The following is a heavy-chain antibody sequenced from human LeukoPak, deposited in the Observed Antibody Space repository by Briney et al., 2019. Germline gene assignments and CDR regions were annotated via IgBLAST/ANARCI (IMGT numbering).Heavy chain of an antibody. D-gene: IGHD6-13*01. V-gene: IGHV1-69*13. CDR1: GGTFSSYA. Sequence: SVKVSCKASGGTFSSYAISWVRQAPGQGLEWMGGIIPIFGTANYAQKFQGRVTITADESTSTAYMELSSLRSEDTAVYYCARTGSSWHGLNWFDPWGQGTLVTVSS. CDR2: IIPIFGTA. J-gene: IGHJ5*02. CDR3: ARTGSSWHGLNWFDP.